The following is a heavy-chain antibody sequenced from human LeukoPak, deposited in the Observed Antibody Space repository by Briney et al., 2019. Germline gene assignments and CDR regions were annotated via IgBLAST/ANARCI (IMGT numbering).Heavy chain of an antibody. CDR1: GGSFSGYY. CDR2: IYYSGST. V-gene: IGHV4-59*08. CDR3: ARHTVGFDP. J-gene: IGHJ5*02. Sequence: SETLSLTCAVYGGSFSGYYWSWIRQPPGKGLEWIGYIYYSGSTNYNPSLKSRVTISVDTSKNQFSLKLSSVTAADTAVYYCARHTVGFDPWGQGTLVTVSS.